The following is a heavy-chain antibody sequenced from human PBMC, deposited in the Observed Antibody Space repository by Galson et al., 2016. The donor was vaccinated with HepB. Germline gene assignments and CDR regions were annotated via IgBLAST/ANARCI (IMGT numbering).Heavy chain of an antibody. CDR3: AREGRFHWDDGNVGY. CDR2: IYFTGRT. D-gene: IGHD1-1*01. V-gene: IGHV4-30-4*01. Sequence: TLSLTCAVSGVSISNGDYYWSRIRQPPGKGLECIGYIYFTGRTYNNPSLKSRVSMSFDTSKNQLSLKLNSVTAADTAVYYCAREGRFHWDDGNVGYWGQGALVSVSS. CDR1: GVSISNGDYY. J-gene: IGHJ4*02.